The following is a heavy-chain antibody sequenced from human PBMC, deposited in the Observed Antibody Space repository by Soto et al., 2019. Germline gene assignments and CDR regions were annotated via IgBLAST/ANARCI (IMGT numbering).Heavy chain of an antibody. Sequence: EVQLVESGGGLVQPGRSLRLSCAASGFTFDDYAMHWVRQAPGKGLEWVSGISWNSGSIGYADSVKGRFTISRDNAKNSVYLQMNSLRAEDTALYYCAKEPRGYSSGWFDPWGQGTLVTVSS. J-gene: IGHJ5*02. CDR3: AKEPRGYSSGWFDP. V-gene: IGHV3-9*01. CDR2: ISWNSGSI. CDR1: GFTFDDYA. D-gene: IGHD6-19*01.